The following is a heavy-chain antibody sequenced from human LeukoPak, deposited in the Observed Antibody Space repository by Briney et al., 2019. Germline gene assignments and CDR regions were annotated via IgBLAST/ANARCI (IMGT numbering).Heavy chain of an antibody. Sequence: PGGSLRLSCAASGFTFSSYSMNWVRQAPGRGLEWVSSISSSSSYIYYADSVKGRFTISRDNAKNSLYLQMNSLRAEDTAVYYCARGSKMYQLLWGAFDYWGQGTLVTVSS. J-gene: IGHJ4*02. D-gene: IGHD2-2*01. CDR2: ISSSSSYI. V-gene: IGHV3-21*01. CDR3: ARGSKMYQLLWGAFDY. CDR1: GFTFSSYS.